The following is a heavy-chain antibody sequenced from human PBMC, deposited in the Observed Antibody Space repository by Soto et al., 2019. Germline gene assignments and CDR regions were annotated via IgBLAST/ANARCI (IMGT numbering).Heavy chain of an antibody. CDR1: GYTFNSFY. V-gene: IGHV1-46*02. CDR2: INPSRGTT. J-gene: IGHJ4*02. Sequence: QVQLVQSETEVRKPGASVKVSCKASGYTFNSFYLHWVRQAPGQGLEWMGIINPSRGTTTSAQRFRGRLTMARDTSTSTVSMELSSLTSEDTAVYYCARTADIVMDVASTPPLYFDSWGQGTLVTVSS. CDR3: ARTADIVMDVASTPPLYFDS. D-gene: IGHD2-15*01.